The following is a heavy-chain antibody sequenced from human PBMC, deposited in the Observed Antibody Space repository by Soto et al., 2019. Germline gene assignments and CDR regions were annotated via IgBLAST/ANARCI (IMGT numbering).Heavy chain of an antibody. V-gene: IGHV3-30*18. J-gene: IGHJ4*02. D-gene: IGHD6-19*01. CDR1: GFTFSSYG. Sequence: GGSLRLSCAASGFTFSSYGMHWVRQAPGKGLEWVAVISYDGSNKYYADSVKGRFTISRDNSKNTLYLQMNSLRAEDTAVYYCANAVAAPNYYFDYWGQGTLVTVSS. CDR3: ANAVAAPNYYFDY. CDR2: ISYDGSNK.